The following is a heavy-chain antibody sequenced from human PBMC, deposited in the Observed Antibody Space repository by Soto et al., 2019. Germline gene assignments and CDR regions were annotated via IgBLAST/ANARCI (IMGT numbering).Heavy chain of an antibody. Sequence: QVQLVQSGAEEKKHGASVKVSCKASGYTFTSYAMHWVRQAPGQRLEWMGWINAGNGNTKYSQKFQGRVTITRDTSASTAYMELSSLRSEDTAVYYCARSIVVVTALDYWGEGTLVTVSS. CDR1: GYTFTSYA. CDR3: ARSIVVVTALDY. J-gene: IGHJ4*02. V-gene: IGHV1-3*05. D-gene: IGHD2-21*02. CDR2: INAGNGNT.